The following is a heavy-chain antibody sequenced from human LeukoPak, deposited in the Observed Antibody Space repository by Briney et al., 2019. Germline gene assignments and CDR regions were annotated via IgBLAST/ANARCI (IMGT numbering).Heavy chain of an antibody. Sequence: GGSLRLSCAASGFTFSSYSMNWVRQAPGKGLKWVSSISSNSSYIYYADSVKGRFTISRDNAKNSLYLQMNSLRAEDTAVYYCARDPTYYYDSSGYYPFDYWGQGTLVTVSS. V-gene: IGHV3-21*01. CDR2: ISSNSSYI. J-gene: IGHJ4*02. CDR1: GFTFSSYS. D-gene: IGHD3-22*01. CDR3: ARDPTYYYDSSGYYPFDY.